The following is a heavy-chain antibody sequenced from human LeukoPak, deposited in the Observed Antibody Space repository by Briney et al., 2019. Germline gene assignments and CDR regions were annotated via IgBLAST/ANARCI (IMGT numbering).Heavy chain of an antibody. CDR3: ARHAIAAAGTRDAFDI. CDR2: VNPGDSDT. D-gene: IGHD6-13*01. V-gene: IGHV5-51*01. J-gene: IGHJ3*02. CDR1: GYSFTNYW. Sequence: GESLKISCKGSGYSFTNYWIGWVRQMPGKGLEWMGLVNPGDSDTRYSPSFQGQVTISADKSISTAYLQWSSLKASDTAMYYCARHAIAAAGTRDAFDIWGQGTMVTVSS.